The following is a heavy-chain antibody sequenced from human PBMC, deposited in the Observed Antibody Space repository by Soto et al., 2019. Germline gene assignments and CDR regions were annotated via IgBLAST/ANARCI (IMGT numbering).Heavy chain of an antibody. J-gene: IGHJ4*02. D-gene: IGHD5-12*01. V-gene: IGHV4-39*01. CDR2: IYYSGST. Sequence: AETLSLTCTVPGGSISSSSYYWGWIRQPPGKGLEWIGSIYYSGSTYYSPSLKSRVTISVDTSKNQFSLKLSSVTAADTAVYYCARQLSGSQIDYWGQGTLVTVSS. CDR1: GGSISSSSYY. CDR3: ARQLSGSQIDY.